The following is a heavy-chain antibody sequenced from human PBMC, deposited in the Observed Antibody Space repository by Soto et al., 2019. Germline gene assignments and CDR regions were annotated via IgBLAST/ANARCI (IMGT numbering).Heavy chain of an antibody. D-gene: IGHD3-10*01. V-gene: IGHV4-61*01. CDR1: CGSVSSGIYY. CDR2: IYYSGSK. CDR3: AREGFGNTNWFDP. J-gene: IGHJ5*02. Sequence: SETLSLTCNVSCGSVSSGIYYWSWIRHPPGKGLEWIGYIYYSGSKNYNPSLKSRVTILVDQSKNQFSLKLSSVTAADKAVYYCAREGFGNTNWFDPWGQGTLVTVFS.